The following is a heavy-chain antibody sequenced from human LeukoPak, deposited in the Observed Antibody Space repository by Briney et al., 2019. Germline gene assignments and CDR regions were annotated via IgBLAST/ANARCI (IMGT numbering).Heavy chain of an antibody. CDR1: GYTFTGYY. V-gene: IGHV1-2*02. CDR2: INPNSGGT. J-gene: IGHJ6*02. D-gene: IGHD1-14*01. CDR3: ARASVKNSIRKPDYYCGMDV. Sequence: ASVEVSCKASGYTFTGYYMHWVRQAPGQRLEWMGWINPNSGGTNYAQKFQARVTMTRDTSISTAYMKLSRLRSDDTAVYYCARASVKNSIRKPDYYCGMDVWGQGTTVTVSS.